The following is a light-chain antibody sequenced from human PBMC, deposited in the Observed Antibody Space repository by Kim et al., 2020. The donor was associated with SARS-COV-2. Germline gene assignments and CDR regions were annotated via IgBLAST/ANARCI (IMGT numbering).Light chain of an antibody. CDR3: QQRSNWPPLT. J-gene: IGKJ4*01. CDR1: QSVSSY. Sequence: SPGDRATLSCRASQSVSSYLAWYQQKPGQAPRLLIYDASNRATGIPARFSGSGSGTDFTLTISSLEPEDFAVYYCQQRSNWPPLTFGGGTKVEIK. V-gene: IGKV3-11*01. CDR2: DAS.